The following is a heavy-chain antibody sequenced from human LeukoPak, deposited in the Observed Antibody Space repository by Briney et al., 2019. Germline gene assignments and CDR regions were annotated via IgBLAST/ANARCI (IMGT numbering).Heavy chain of an antibody. CDR1: GFTFSSYS. V-gene: IGHV3-48*04. Sequence: PGGSLRLSCAASGFTFSSYSMNWVRQAPGKGLEWVSYISSRSRTIYYADSVKGRFTISRDNAKNSLYLQMNSLRAEDTAVYYCARVSWNRYYDILTGYSGWVFDYWGQGTLVTVSS. CDR2: ISSRSRTI. CDR3: ARVSWNRYYDILTGYSGWVFDY. D-gene: IGHD3-9*01. J-gene: IGHJ4*02.